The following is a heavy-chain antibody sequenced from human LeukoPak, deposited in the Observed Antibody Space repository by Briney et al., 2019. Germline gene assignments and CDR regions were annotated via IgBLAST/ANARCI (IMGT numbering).Heavy chain of an antibody. CDR3: ARRGKRSYDY. CDR1: GGSISSSSYY. D-gene: IGHD4-17*01. J-gene: IGHJ4*02. Sequence: LETLSLTCTVSGGSISSSSYYWGWIRQPPGKGLEWIGSIYYSGSTYYNPSLKSRVTISVDTSKNQFSLKLSSVTAADTAVYYCARRGKRSYDYWGQGTLVTVSS. V-gene: IGHV4-39*07. CDR2: IYYSGST.